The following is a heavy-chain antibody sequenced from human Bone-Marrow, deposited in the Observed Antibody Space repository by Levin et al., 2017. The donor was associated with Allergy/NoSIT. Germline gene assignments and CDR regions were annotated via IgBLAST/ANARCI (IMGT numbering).Heavy chain of an antibody. CDR1: GGSISSHY. V-gene: IGHV4-59*11. CDR3: AKGNGGYYYYYMDV. CDR2: INYSGST. J-gene: IGHJ6*03. D-gene: IGHD3-16*01. Sequence: SETLSLICTVSGGSISSHYWSWIRQPPGKGLEWIGYINYSGSTKYNPSLKSRVTTSIDTSKNQFSLKLSAVTAADTAVYYCAKGNGGYYYYYMDVWGKGTTVTVSS.